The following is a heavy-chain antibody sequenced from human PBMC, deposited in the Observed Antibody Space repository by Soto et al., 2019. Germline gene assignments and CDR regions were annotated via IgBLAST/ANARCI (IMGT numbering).Heavy chain of an antibody. J-gene: IGHJ3*02. CDR2: IYYSGST. CDR3: ARAISNIGRGDDAFDI. CDR1: GGSISSYY. D-gene: IGHD5-12*01. V-gene: IGHV4-59*01. Sequence: LSLTCTVSGGSISSYYWSWIRQPPGKGLEWIGYIYYSGSTNYNPSLKSRVTISVDTSKNQLSLKLSSVTAADTAVYYCARAISNIGRGDDAFDIWGQGTMVTVSS.